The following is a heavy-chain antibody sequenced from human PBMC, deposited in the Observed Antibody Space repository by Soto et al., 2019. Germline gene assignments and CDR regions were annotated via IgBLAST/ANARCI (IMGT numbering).Heavy chain of an antibody. D-gene: IGHD2-15*01. CDR2: ISYDGSNK. Sequence: QVQLVESGGGVVQPGRSLRLSCAASGFTFSSYGMHWVRQAPGKGLEWVAGISYDGSNKYYADSVKGRFTISRDNSKNTLYLQMNSRRAEDTAVYYCAKDLYCSGGSCSSEGDYYYYGMDVWGQGTTVTVSS. CDR1: GFTFSSYG. CDR3: AKDLYCSGGSCSSEGDYYYYGMDV. V-gene: IGHV3-30*18. J-gene: IGHJ6*02.